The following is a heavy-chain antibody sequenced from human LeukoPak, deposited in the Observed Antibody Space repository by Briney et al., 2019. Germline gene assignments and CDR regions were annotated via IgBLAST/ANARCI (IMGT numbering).Heavy chain of an antibody. CDR3: ARAKTQYSYGLPDAFDI. J-gene: IGHJ3*02. Sequence: ASVKVSCKASGYTFTSYYMHWVRQAPGQGLEWMGIINPSGGSTSYAQKFQGRVTMTRDTSTSTVYMELSSLRSDDTAVYYCARAKTQYSYGLPDAFDIWGQGTMVTVSS. V-gene: IGHV1-46*01. CDR2: INPSGGST. CDR1: GYTFTSYY. D-gene: IGHD5-18*01.